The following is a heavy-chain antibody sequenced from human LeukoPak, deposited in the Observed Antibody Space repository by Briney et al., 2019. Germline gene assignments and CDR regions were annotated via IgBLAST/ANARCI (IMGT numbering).Heavy chain of an antibody. CDR3: ARHMRITMVRGVLRAFDI. J-gene: IGHJ3*02. V-gene: IGHV4-34*01. CDR2: INHSGST. D-gene: IGHD3-10*01. CDR1: GGSFSGYY. Sequence: SESLSLTCAVYGGSFSGYYWSSIRQPLGKGLEWIGEINHSGSTNYNPSLKSRVTISVDTSKNQFSLKLSSVTAADTAVYYCARHMRITMVRGVLRAFDIWGQGTMVTVSS.